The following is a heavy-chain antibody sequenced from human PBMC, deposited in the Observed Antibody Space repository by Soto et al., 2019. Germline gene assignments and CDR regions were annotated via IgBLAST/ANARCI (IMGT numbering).Heavy chain of an antibody. CDR2: INVYNGNT. Sequence: QVQLVQSGGEVKRPGASVKVSCKASGYMFSNYAISWVRQTPGQGLEWMGWINVYNGNTNYAQKFQGSVTMATDTATNTAYLDLRSLRSDDTAVYFCARDLSTAWFDYWGQGTLVIVSS. D-gene: IGHD2-21*02. J-gene: IGHJ4*02. CDR3: ARDLSTAWFDY. CDR1: GYMFSNYA. V-gene: IGHV1-18*01.